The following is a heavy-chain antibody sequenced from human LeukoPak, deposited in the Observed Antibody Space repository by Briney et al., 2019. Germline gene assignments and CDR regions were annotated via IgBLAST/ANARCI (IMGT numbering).Heavy chain of an antibody. V-gene: IGHV3-64*01. D-gene: IGHD4-17*01. Sequence: SGGSLRLSCAASGFTFSTYAIHWVRQAPGKGLEYVSAISSNGDSTYYANSGKGRFTISRDNSKNTLHLQMNSLRAEDTAVYYCAKGQRFYGEYYFDYWGQGTLVTVSS. CDR3: AKGQRFYGEYYFDY. J-gene: IGHJ4*02. CDR2: ISSNGDST. CDR1: GFTFSTYA.